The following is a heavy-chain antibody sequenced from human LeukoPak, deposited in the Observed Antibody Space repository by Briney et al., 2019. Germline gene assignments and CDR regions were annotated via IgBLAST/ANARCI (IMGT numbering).Heavy chain of an antibody. J-gene: IGHJ4*02. V-gene: IGHV4-4*07. CDR2: IYPSGST. CDR3: ARAVHSGYDLDY. Sequence: SETLSLTCTVSGGSISSHFWSWMWQPAGKGLEWIGRIYPSGSTNYNPSLKSRVIMSVDTSKNQFSLKVTSVTAADTAVYYCARAVHSGYDLDYWGQGTLVTVSS. D-gene: IGHD5-12*01. CDR1: GGSISSHF.